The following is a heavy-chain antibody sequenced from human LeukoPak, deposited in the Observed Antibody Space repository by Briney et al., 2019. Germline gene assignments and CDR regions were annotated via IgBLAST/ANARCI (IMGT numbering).Heavy chain of an antibody. Sequence: GASVKVSCKASGYSLTDYYMHWVRQAPGQGLEWMGWINPNSGDTNFAQKFQGRVTMTRDTSISTVYMELSRLRSDDTAVFYCARGYYDSSDFEYFQHWGQGTLVTVSS. CDR3: ARGYYDSSDFEYFQH. D-gene: IGHD3-22*01. V-gene: IGHV1-2*02. CDR2: INPNSGDT. CDR1: GYSLTDYY. J-gene: IGHJ1*01.